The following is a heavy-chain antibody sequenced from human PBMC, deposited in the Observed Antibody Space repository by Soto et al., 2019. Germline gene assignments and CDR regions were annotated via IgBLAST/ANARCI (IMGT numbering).Heavy chain of an antibody. Sequence: QVQLVQSGAEVKKGGSSVKVSCKASGGTFSTSGIGWVRQAPGQGLEWMGGIIPMFGSAKYAQKFQGRVTITADESTNTLYMELSSLRSEDTAVYYCARGTFYYDSSGYRHFDYWGQGTLVTVSS. V-gene: IGHV1-69*01. CDR2: IIPMFGSA. CDR1: GGTFSTSG. J-gene: IGHJ4*02. D-gene: IGHD3-22*01. CDR3: ARGTFYYDSSGYRHFDY.